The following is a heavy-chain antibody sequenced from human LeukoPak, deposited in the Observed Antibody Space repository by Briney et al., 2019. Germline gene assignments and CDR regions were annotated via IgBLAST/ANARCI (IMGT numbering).Heavy chain of an antibody. CDR1: GFIFSDYY. J-gene: IGHJ4*02. Sequence: GGSLRLSCAASGFIFSDYYMSWIRQAPGKGLEWVSYISSSGSTIYYADSVKGRFTISRDNAKNSLYLQMNSLRAEDTAVYYCARERLGSKYDFWSGYPKSYYFDYWGQGTLVTVSS. V-gene: IGHV3-11*04. CDR3: ARERLGSKYDFWSGYPKSYYFDY. CDR2: ISSSGSTI. D-gene: IGHD3-3*01.